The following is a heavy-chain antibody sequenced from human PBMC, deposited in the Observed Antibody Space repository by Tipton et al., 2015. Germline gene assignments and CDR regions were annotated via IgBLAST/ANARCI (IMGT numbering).Heavy chain of an antibody. CDR1: GGSISSGGYF. CDR3: ARGDSGNYYDSTGDYFPNWFDP. Sequence: TLSLPCIVSGGSISSGGYFWSWIRQHPGKGLEWIGYVFYSGNTYYSQSLQSRVTISVDTSKNQFSLKLGSMSAADTAVYYCARGDSGNYYDSTGDYFPNWFDPWGQGTLVTVSS. V-gene: IGHV4-31*03. D-gene: IGHD3-22*01. CDR2: VFYSGNT. J-gene: IGHJ5*02.